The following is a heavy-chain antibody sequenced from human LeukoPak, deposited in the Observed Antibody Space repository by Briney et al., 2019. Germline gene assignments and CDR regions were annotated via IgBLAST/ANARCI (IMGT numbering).Heavy chain of an antibody. V-gene: IGHV3-48*03. Sequence: GRSLRLSCAASGFTFSSYEMNWVRQAPGKGLEWVSYISSSGSTIYYADSVKGRFTISRDNAKNSLYLQMNSLRAEDTAVYYCARAYVSAVYYYYYMDVWGKGTTVTISS. CDR2: ISSSGSTI. J-gene: IGHJ6*03. D-gene: IGHD3-10*02. CDR3: ARAYVSAVYYYYYMDV. CDR1: GFTFSSYE.